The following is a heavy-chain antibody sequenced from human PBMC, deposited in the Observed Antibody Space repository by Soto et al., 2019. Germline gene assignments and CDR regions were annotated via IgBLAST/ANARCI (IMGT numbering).Heavy chain of an antibody. CDR1: GFTFSSYG. J-gene: IGHJ4*02. Sequence: GSLRLSCAASGFTFSSYGMHWDRQAPGKGLEWVAVIWYDGSNKYYADSVKGRFTISRDNSKNTLYLQMNSLRAEDTAVYYCARQDSSGYYLLDYWGQGTLVTVSS. V-gene: IGHV3-33*08. CDR2: IWYDGSNK. CDR3: ARQDSSGYYLLDY. D-gene: IGHD3-22*01.